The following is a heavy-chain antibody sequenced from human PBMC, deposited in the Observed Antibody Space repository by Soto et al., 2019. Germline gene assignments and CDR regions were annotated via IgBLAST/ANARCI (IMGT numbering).Heavy chain of an antibody. CDR1: GASLSGVY. J-gene: IGHJ6*01. D-gene: IGHD3-9*01. V-gene: IGHV4-34*01. CDR2: INHSGSA. Sequence: QVQLQQWGAGLLKPSETLSLTCGVSGASLSGVYWTWIRQTPGRGLEWIGEINHSGSAYYIPALGGRVTISVDTYKKQFSLSLTSVTAADTCRYYYARSIQGIIENTDWTNPYYYTLAVWAHGNAAIVSS. CDR3: ARSIQGIIENTDWTNPYYYTLAV.